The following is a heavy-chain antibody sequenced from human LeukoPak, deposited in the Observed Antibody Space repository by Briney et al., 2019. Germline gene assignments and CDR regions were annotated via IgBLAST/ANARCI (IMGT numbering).Heavy chain of an antibody. D-gene: IGHD3-22*01. CDR1: GFTFSSYW. Sequence: GGSLRLSCAASGFTFSSYWMSWVRQAPGKGLEWVANIKQDGSERYYVDSVKGRFTISRDNAKNSLYLQMNSLRAEDTAVYYCARGSGYNYNWFDPWGQGTLVTVSS. CDR2: IKQDGSER. J-gene: IGHJ5*02. V-gene: IGHV3-7*01. CDR3: ARGSGYNYNWFDP.